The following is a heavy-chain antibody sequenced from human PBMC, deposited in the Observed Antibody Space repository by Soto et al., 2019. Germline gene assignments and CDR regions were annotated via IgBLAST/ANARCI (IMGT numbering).Heavy chain of an antibody. CDR2: IRGTT. D-gene: IGHD3-3*01. CDR3: ARPGNYDFWSGYYTPGYYYYYMDV. J-gene: IGHJ6*03. V-gene: IGHV3-48*04. Sequence: GGSLRLSCAASGFTFTSYSMNWVRQAPGKGLEWVSYIRGTTHYADSVKGRFTLSRDNAKSSLYLQMNSLRAEDTAVYYCARPGNYDFWSGYYTPGYYYYYMDVWGKGTTVTVSS. CDR1: GFTFTSYS.